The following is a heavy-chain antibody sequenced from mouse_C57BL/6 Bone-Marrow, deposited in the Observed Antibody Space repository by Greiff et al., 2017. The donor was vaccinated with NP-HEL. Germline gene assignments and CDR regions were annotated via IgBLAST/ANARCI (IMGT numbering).Heavy chain of an antibody. Sequence: VQLKQSGAELVRPGASVKLSCTASGFNIKDDYMHWVKQRPEQGLEWIGWIDPENGDTEYASKVQGKATITADTSSNTAYLQLSSLTSEDTAVYYCTTYYYGSSDYWGQGTTLTVSS. D-gene: IGHD1-1*01. CDR2: IDPENGDT. CDR1: GFNIKDDY. CDR3: TTYYYGSSDY. V-gene: IGHV14-4*01. J-gene: IGHJ2*01.